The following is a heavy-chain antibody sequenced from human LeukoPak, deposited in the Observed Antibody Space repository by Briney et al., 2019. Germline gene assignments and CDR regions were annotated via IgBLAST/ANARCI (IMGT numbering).Heavy chain of an antibody. Sequence: SETLSLTCAVSGGSISSGDYSWSWIRQPPGKGPEWMGYIFHTGSTYYNPSLKSRVTISVDRSKNQFSLKLSSVTAADTAVYYCARVGREYYGSGSYFWFDPWGQGTLVTVSS. J-gene: IGHJ5*02. CDR2: IFHTGST. V-gene: IGHV4-30-2*01. CDR1: GGSISSGDYS. D-gene: IGHD3-10*01. CDR3: ARVGREYYGSGSYFWFDP.